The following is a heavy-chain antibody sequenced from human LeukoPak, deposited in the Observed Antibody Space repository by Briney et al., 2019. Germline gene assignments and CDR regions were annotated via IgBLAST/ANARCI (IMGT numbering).Heavy chain of an antibody. CDR3: TIGGGTMSD. V-gene: IGHV3-15*01. Sequence: GGSVRLSCAASGFTFRNAWMSWVRQAPGKGLEWVGRIKSKTDGGPTDYAAPVKGRFTISRDDSKNTLYLQMDSLRTEDTAVYYCTIGGGTMSDWGQGTLVTVSS. J-gene: IGHJ4*02. CDR1: GFTFRNAW. CDR2: IKSKTDGGPT. D-gene: IGHD3-22*01.